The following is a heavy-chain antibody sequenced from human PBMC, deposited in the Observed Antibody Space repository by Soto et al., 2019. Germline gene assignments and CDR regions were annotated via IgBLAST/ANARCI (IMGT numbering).Heavy chain of an antibody. J-gene: IGHJ3*02. CDR2: IIPIFGTA. CDR3: ARDRLYCSGGSCYLSYAFDI. CDR1: GGTFSSYA. V-gene: IGHV1-69*01. Sequence: QVQLVQSGAEVKKPGSSVKVSCKASGGTFSSYAISWVRQAPGQGLEWMGGIIPIFGTANYAQKFQGRVTITADESTSKGYKELSRPRSEDTGVYYCARDRLYCSGGSCYLSYAFDIWGQGTMGTVSS. D-gene: IGHD2-15*01.